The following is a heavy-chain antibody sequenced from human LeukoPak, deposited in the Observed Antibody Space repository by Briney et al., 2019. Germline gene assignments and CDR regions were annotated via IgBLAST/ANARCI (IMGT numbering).Heavy chain of an antibody. Sequence: GSLRLSCAASGFTFSSYAMSWVRQAPGKGLEWVSAISGSGGSTYYADSVKGRFTISRDNSKNTLYLQMNSLRAEDTAVYYCAKRGGYYDSSGYDTDYWGQGTLVTVSS. CDR2: ISGSGGST. CDR3: AKRGGYYDSSGYDTDY. D-gene: IGHD3-22*01. V-gene: IGHV3-23*01. CDR1: GFTFSSYA. J-gene: IGHJ4*02.